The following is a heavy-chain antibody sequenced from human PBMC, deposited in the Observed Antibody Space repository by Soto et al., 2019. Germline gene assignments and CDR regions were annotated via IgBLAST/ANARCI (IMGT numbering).Heavy chain of an antibody. CDR2: INHGGSS. CDR3: ARGITTIVFQTDGPDQYSFDF. V-gene: IGHV4-34*01. CDR1: GGSFSGYY. J-gene: IGHJ4*02. D-gene: IGHD3-22*01. Sequence: SETLSLTCAVYGGSFSGYYWTWIRQSPGKGLEWIGEINHGGSSNSNPSLKSRITISVDTSKNQFSLKLSSVTAADTAIYYCARGITTIVFQTDGPDQYSFDFCGRGPLVTVSS.